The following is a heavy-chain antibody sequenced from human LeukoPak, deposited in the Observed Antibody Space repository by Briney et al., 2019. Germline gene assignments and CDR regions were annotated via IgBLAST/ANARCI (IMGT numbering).Heavy chain of an antibody. V-gene: IGHV3-23*01. J-gene: IGHJ4*02. D-gene: IGHD6-19*01. CDR3: AKDGYSSGWSYYFDY. CDR1: GFTFSSYA. CDR2: ISGSGGST. Sequence: GGSLRLSCAASGFTFSSYAMSWVRQAPGKGLEWVSSISGSGGSTYYADSVKGRFTISRDNSKNTLYLQMNSLRAEDTAVYYCAKDGYSSGWSYYFDYWGQGTLVTVSS.